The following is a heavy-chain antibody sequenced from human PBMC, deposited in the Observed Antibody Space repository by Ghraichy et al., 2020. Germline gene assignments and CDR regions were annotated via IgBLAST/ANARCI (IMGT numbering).Heavy chain of an antibody. D-gene: IGHD3-22*01. CDR3: AREPLDSSGYGAFDY. J-gene: IGHJ4*02. CDR2: INSDGSST. Sequence: GGSLRLSCAASGFTFSSYWMHWVRQAPGKGLVWVSPINSDGSSTSYADSVKGRFTISRDNAKNTLYLQMNSLRAEDTAVYYCAREPLDSSGYGAFDYWGQGTLVTVSS. CDR1: GFTFSSYW. V-gene: IGHV3-74*01.